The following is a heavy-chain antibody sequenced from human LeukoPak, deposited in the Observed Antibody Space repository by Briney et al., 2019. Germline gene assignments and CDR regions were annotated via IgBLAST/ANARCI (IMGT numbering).Heavy chain of an antibody. CDR2: ISGSGGST. D-gene: IGHD4-11*01. CDR1: GFTFSSYA. Sequence: PGASLRLSCAASGFTFSSYAMSWVRQAPGTGLEWVSAISGSGGSTYYADSVKGRFTISRDNSKNTLYLQMNSLRAEDTAVYYCAKQSGENSNYDYWGQGTLVTVSS. CDR3: AKQSGENSNYDY. J-gene: IGHJ4*02. V-gene: IGHV3-23*01.